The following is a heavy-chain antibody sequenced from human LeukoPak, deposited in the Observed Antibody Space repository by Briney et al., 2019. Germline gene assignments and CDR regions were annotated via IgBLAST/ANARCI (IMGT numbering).Heavy chain of an antibody. D-gene: IGHD6-13*01. V-gene: IGHV4-30-4*08. J-gene: IGHJ4*02. Sequence: PSETLSLTCTVSGGSISSGDYYWSWIRQPPGKGLEWIGYIYYSGSTYYNPSLKSRVTISVDTSKNQFSLKLSSVTAADTAVYCCAREDSRSWYSRYFDYWGQGTLVTVSS. CDR1: GGSISSGDYY. CDR2: IYYSGST. CDR3: AREDSRSWYSRYFDY.